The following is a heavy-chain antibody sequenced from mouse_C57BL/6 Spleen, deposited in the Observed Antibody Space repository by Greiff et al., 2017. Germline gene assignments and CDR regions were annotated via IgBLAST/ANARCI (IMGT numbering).Heavy chain of an antibody. D-gene: IGHD2-1*01. CDR3: SRGYGNFNY. Sequence: QVQLQQPGAELVRPGSSVKLSCKASGYTFTSYWMHWVKQRPIHGLDWIGNIYPSDSNTHYNQKFKDTATLTVATSSSTAYMQLSSLTSEDSAIYYCSRGYGNFNYWGQGTTLTFSA. CDR1: GYTFTSYW. CDR2: IYPSDSNT. V-gene: IGHV1-52*01. J-gene: IGHJ2*01.